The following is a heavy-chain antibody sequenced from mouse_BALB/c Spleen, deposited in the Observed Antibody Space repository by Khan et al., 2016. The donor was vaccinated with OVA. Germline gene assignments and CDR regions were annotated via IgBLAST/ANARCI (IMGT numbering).Heavy chain of an antibody. Sequence: VKLKKSGPGLVAPSQSLSITCTVSGFSLTNYGVHWVRQPPREGLEWLGVIWAGGSTNYNSALMSRLSISKDNSKSQVFLKMNSLQTNDTAMYYCARPYYGSAWFAYWGQGTLVTVSA. J-gene: IGHJ3*01. V-gene: IGHV2-9*02. CDR3: ARPYYGSAWFAY. D-gene: IGHD1-1*01. CDR1: GFSLTNYG. CDR2: IWAGGST.